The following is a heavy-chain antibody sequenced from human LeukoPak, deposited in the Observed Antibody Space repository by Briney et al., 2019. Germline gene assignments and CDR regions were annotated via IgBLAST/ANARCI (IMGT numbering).Heavy chain of an antibody. CDR3: ARGAVRGEANFDY. CDR1: GDSVSGSPAV. D-gene: IGHD3-10*01. J-gene: IGHJ4*02. V-gene: IGHV6-1*01. CDR2: AYYRSKLYI. Sequence: SQTLSLTCALSGDSVSGSPAVWNWIRQSPSRGLEWLGRAYYRSKLYIDYAVSVRGRITITPDTSKNQFSLQLNSVIPEDTVVYYCARGAVRGEANFDYWGQGTPVTVSS.